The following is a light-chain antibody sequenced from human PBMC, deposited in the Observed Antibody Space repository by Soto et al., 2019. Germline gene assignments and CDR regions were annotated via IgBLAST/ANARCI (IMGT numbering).Light chain of an antibody. V-gene: IGKV3-11*01. J-gene: IGKJ3*01. CDR2: DAS. Sequence: EIVLTQSPATLSLSPGERVTLSCRASQNVSTYLAWYQQKPGQAPRLLIYDASNRATGIPARFSGSGSGTDFTLTISSLEPEEFAVYYCQQRTNWLTLGPGTKVDIK. CDR3: QQRTNWLT. CDR1: QNVSTY.